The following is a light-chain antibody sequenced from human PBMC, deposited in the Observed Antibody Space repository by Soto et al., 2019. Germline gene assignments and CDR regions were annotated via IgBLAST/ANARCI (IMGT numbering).Light chain of an antibody. CDR2: TAS. V-gene: IGKV1-12*01. Sequence: DIQMTQSPSSVSASVGDRVTITCRASQGISSWLVWYHQKPGKAPKFLIHTASSLQSGVPSRFSGSGSGTDFTLPISSLQPEDFATYYCQQANSFPLTFGGGTKVEIK. CDR3: QQANSFPLT. CDR1: QGISSW. J-gene: IGKJ4*01.